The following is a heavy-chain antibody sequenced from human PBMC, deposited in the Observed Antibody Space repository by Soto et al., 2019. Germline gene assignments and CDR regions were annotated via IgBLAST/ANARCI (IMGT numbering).Heavy chain of an antibody. CDR1: GGSFSGYY. D-gene: IGHD5-18*01. CDR2: INHSGST. V-gene: IGHV4-34*01. Sequence: QVQLQQWGAGLLKPSETLSLTCAVYGGSFSGYYWSWIRQPPGKGLEWIGEINHSGSTNYNPSLKSRVTISVDTSKNQFSLKLSSVTAADTAVYYCASSSYGYFYYYYGMDVWGQGTTVTVSS. CDR3: ASSSYGYFYYYYGMDV. J-gene: IGHJ6*02.